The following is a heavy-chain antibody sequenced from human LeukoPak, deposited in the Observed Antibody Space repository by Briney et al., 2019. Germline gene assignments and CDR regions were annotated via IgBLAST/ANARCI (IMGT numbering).Heavy chain of an antibody. J-gene: IGHJ4*02. D-gene: IGHD2-2*01. CDR1: GYTFTGFY. V-gene: IGHV1-2*02. CDR2: INPITGGT. CDR3: ARVLCSGPTCYSDVTFDY. Sequence: GASVKVSCKASGYTFTGFYLHWVRQAPGQGLEWMGWINPITGGTKYAQRFQGRVTMTRDTSISTVYMELNRLKSDDTAVYYCARVLCSGPTCYSDVTFDYWGQGTLVTVSS.